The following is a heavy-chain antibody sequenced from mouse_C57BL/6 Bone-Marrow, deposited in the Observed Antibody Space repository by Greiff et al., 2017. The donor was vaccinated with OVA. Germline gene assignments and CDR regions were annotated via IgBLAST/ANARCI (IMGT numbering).Heavy chain of an antibody. Sequence: QVQLQQPGAELVMPGASVKLSCKASGYTFTSYWMHWVKQRPGQGLEWIGEIEPSDSYTNYNQKFKGKSTLTADKSSSTAYMQLSSLTSEDSAVYYCARSGSTTVVATDFDVWGTGTTVTVSS. J-gene: IGHJ1*03. V-gene: IGHV1-69*01. CDR3: ARSGSTTVVATDFDV. D-gene: IGHD1-1*01. CDR1: GYTFTSYW. CDR2: IEPSDSYT.